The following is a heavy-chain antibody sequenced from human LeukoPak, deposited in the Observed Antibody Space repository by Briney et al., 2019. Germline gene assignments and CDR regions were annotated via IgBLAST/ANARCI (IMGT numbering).Heavy chain of an antibody. CDR1: GGSISSYY. D-gene: IGHD6-13*01. Sequence: PSETLSLTCTVSGGSISSYYWSWIRHPAGKGLEWIGRIYTSGSTNYNPSLKSRVTMSVDTSKNQFSLKLSSVTAADTAVYYCARDAAAAGTPLGKEARMDVWGQGTTVTVSS. V-gene: IGHV4-4*07. CDR2: IYTSGST. CDR3: ARDAAAAGTPLGKEARMDV. J-gene: IGHJ6*02.